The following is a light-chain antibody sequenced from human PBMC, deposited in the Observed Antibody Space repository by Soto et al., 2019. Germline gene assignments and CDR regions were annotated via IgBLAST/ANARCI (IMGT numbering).Light chain of an antibody. CDR2: EVT. Sequence: QSALTQPPSASGSPGQSVTISCTGTSSDVGAYKYVSWYQQYPGKAPKLMIYEVTKRPSGVPDRFSGSKSGNTASLTVSGLQADDEADYYCTSYVGNDSWVFGGGTKVTVL. CDR1: SSDVGAYKY. V-gene: IGLV2-8*01. CDR3: TSYVGNDSWV. J-gene: IGLJ3*02.